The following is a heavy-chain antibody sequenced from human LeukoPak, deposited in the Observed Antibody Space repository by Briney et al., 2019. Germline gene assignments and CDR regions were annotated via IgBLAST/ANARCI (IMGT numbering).Heavy chain of an antibody. CDR1: GYTFTSCG. CDR3: ARPQGGSFGGDAFDI. J-gene: IGHJ3*02. V-gene: IGHV1-18*01. Sequence: ASVKVSCKASGYTFTSCGISWVRQAPGQGLEWLGWISAYNGNTNYAQKLQGRVTMTTDTSTSTAYMELRSLRSDDTAVYYCARPQGGSFGGDAFDIWGQGTMVTVSS. CDR2: ISAYNGNT. D-gene: IGHD1-26*01.